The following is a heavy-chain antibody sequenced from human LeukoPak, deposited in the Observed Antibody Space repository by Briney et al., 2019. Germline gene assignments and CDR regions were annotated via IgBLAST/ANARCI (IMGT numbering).Heavy chain of an antibody. CDR2: TYYRSKWYN. D-gene: IGHD6-13*01. J-gene: IGHJ5*02. Sequence: SQTLSLTCAISGDSVSSNSAAWDWIRQSPSRGLEWLGRTYYRSKWYNDYAVSVKSRITINPDTSKNQFSLQLNSVTPEDTAVYYCARVADRVYHNWFDPWGQGTLVTVSS. CDR3: ARVADRVYHNWFDP. V-gene: IGHV6-1*01. CDR1: GDSVSSNSAA.